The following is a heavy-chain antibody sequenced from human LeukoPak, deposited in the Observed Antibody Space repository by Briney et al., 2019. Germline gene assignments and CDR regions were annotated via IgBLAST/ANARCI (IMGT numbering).Heavy chain of an antibody. J-gene: IGHJ4*02. CDR3: AQQSLRSPDY. V-gene: IGHV4-38-2*01. CDR2: IYHSGST. CDR1: GYSISSGYY. D-gene: IGHD3-16*01. Sequence: PSETLSLTCAVSGYSISSGYYWGWIRQPPGKGLEWIGNIYHSGSTYYNPSLKSRVTISVDTSKNQFSLKLSSVTAAVTAVYYCAQQSLRSPDYWGQGTLVTVSS.